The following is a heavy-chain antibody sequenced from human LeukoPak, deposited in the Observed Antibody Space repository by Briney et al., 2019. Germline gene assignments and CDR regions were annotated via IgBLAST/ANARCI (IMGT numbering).Heavy chain of an antibody. CDR1: GYTFTSYG. CDR2: ISAYNGNT. D-gene: IGHD2-21*02. Sequence: GASAKVSCKASGYTFTSYGISWVRQAPGQGLEWMGWISAYNGNTNYAQKLQGRVTMTTDTSTSTAYMELRSLRSDDTAVYHCARDQFGGYFRGADYWGQGTLVTVSS. CDR3: ARDQFGGYFRGADY. J-gene: IGHJ4*02. V-gene: IGHV1-18*01.